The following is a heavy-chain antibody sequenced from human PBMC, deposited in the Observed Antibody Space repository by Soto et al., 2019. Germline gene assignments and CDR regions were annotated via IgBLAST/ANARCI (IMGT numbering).Heavy chain of an antibody. J-gene: IGHJ4*02. CDR3: ARDWVWFGAHPIDY. V-gene: IGHV3-30*03. CDR2: ISYDGSNK. D-gene: IGHD3-10*01. Sequence: QVQLVESGGGVVQPGGSLRLSCAASGFTFSNYGMHWVRQAPGKGLEWVAVISYDGSNKYYADSVKGRFTISRDNSKNPLYLEMNSLTPEDAAVYYCARDWVWFGAHPIDYWGQGTLVTVSS. CDR1: GFTFSNYG.